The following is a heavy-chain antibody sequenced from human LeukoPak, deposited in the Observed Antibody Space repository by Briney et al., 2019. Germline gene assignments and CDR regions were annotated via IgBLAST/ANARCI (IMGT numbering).Heavy chain of an antibody. V-gene: IGHV3-9*01. CDR2: ISWNSGSI. J-gene: IGHJ4*02. CDR1: GFTFGDYA. D-gene: IGHD6-6*01. Sequence: GGSLRLSCAASGFTFGDYAMHWVRHAPGKGLEWVSGISWNSGSIGYADSVKGRFTISRDNAKNSLYLQMNSLRAEDTALYYCAKDMEYSSSMYFDYWGQGTLVTVSS. CDR3: AKDMEYSSSMYFDY.